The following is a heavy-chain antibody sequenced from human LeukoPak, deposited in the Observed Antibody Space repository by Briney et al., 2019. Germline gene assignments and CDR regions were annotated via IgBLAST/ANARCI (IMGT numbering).Heavy chain of an antibody. J-gene: IGHJ4*02. V-gene: IGHV3-53*01. CDR1: GFTVSSNY. D-gene: IGHD3-22*01. CDR2: IYSGGST. Sequence: GGSLRLSCAASGFTVSSNYMSWVRQAPGKGLEWVSVIYSGGSTYYADSVKGRFTISRDNAKNSLYLQMNSLRAEDTAVYYCAKDQWDDSSGFDYWGQGTLVTVSS. CDR3: AKDQWDDSSGFDY.